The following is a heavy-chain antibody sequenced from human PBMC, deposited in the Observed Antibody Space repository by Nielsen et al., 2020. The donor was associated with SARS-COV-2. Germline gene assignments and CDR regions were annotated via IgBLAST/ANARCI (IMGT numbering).Heavy chain of an antibody. D-gene: IGHD5-24*01. CDR2: IYYSGST. CDR3: ARGGDGYPIDY. V-gene: IGHV4-59*01. Sequence: SETLSLTCTVSGGSISSYYWSWIREPPGKGLEWIGYIYYSGSTNYNPSLKSRVTISVDTSKNQFSLKLSSVTAADTAVYYCARGGDGYPIDYWGQGTLGTVS. J-gene: IGHJ4*02. CDR1: GGSISSYY.